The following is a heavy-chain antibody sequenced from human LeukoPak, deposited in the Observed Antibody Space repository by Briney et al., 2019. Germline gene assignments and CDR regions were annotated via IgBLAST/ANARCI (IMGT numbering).Heavy chain of an antibody. D-gene: IGHD2-21*01. J-gene: IGHJ4*02. CDR1: GGSISSYY. V-gene: IGHV4-59*01. Sequence: PSETLSPTCTVSGGSISSYYWSWIRQPPGKGLEGIGYIYYNGNTNYNPSLKSRVTISVDTSKNQFSLKLSSVTAADTAVYYCARGRDGGDYTPLDYWGQGTLVTVSS. CDR3: ARGRDGGDYTPLDY. CDR2: IYYNGNT.